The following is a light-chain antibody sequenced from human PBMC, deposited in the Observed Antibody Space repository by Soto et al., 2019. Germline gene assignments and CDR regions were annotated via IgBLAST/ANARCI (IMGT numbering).Light chain of an antibody. V-gene: IGLV2-14*03. Sequence: QSALTQPASVSGSPGQSITISCTGTSSDIGAYNYVSWYQQHPGKAPKLMIYDVSNRPSGVSDRVSGSKSGNTASLTISGLQAEDEADYYCSSYRRSSTPVLFGGGTKLTVL. CDR3: SSYRRSSTPVL. J-gene: IGLJ2*01. CDR1: SSDIGAYNY. CDR2: DVS.